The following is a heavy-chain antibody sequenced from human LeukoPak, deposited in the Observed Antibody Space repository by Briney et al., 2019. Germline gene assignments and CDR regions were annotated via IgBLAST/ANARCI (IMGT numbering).Heavy chain of an antibody. V-gene: IGHV3-48*03. CDR3: ASGDLVRFDY. CDR1: GFMFSSYE. CDR2: ISNSGNNI. D-gene: IGHD4/OR15-4a*01. Sequence: GGSLRLSCVASGFMFSSYEMNWVRQAPGKGLEWVSYISNSGNNIDYADSVKGRFTISRDNSKNTLYLQMNSLRAEDTAVYYCASGDLVRFDYWGQGTLVTVSS. J-gene: IGHJ4*02.